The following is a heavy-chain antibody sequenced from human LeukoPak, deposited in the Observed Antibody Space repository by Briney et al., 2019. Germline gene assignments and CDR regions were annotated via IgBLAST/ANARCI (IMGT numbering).Heavy chain of an antibody. J-gene: IGHJ6*03. D-gene: IGHD6-19*01. V-gene: IGHV4-34*01. CDR2: INHSGST. CDR1: GGSFSGYY. CDR3: ARGPPHSSGWYYYYYVDV. Sequence: PSETLSLTCAVYGGSFSGYYWSWIRQPPGKGLEWIGEINHSGSTNYNPSLKSRVTISVDTSKNQFSLKLSSVTAADTAVYYCARGPPHSSGWYYYYYVDVWGKGSTVTVSS.